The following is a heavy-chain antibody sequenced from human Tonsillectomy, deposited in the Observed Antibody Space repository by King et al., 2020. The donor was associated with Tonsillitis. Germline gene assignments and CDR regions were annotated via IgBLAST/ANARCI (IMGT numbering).Heavy chain of an antibody. J-gene: IGHJ5*02. D-gene: IGHD1-7*01. V-gene: IGHV3-30-3*01. CDR1: GFTFSSYA. Sequence: VQLVESGGGVVQPGRSLRLSCAASGFTFSSYAMHWVRQAPGKGLEWVAVISYDGSNKYYADSVKGRFTISRDNSKNPLYLQMNSLRAEDTAVYYCARGATGTTLWFDPWGQGTLVTVSS. CDR2: ISYDGSNK. CDR3: ARGATGTTLWFDP.